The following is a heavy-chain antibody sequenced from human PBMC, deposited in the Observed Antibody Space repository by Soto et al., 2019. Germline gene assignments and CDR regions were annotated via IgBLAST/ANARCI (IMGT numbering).Heavy chain of an antibody. Sequence: QVQLVQSGAEVKKPGSSVKVSCKTSGGDFKNYGVSWVRQAPGQGLEWMGGIVPVFGSAKYGQIFQGRGTITADDLTSTTYMELSGLKPEDTAIYYCAREIAATGFHFWGQGTLVIVSS. V-gene: IGHV1-69*12. J-gene: IGHJ4*02. CDR1: GGDFKNYG. CDR2: IVPVFGSA. CDR3: AREIAATGFHF. D-gene: IGHD3-9*01.